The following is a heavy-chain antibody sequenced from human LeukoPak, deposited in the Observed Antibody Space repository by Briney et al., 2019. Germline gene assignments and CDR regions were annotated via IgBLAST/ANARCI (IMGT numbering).Heavy chain of an antibody. V-gene: IGHV3-30*04. Sequence: GRSLRLSCAASGFTFSSYAMHWVRQAPGKGLEWVAVISYDGSNKYYADSVKGRFTISRDNSKNTLYLQMNSLRAEDTAVYYCAKDSIFGVVTAAGWFDPWGQGTLVTVSS. CDR1: GFTFSSYA. CDR2: ISYDGSNK. D-gene: IGHD3-3*02. CDR3: AKDSIFGVVTAAGWFDP. J-gene: IGHJ5*02.